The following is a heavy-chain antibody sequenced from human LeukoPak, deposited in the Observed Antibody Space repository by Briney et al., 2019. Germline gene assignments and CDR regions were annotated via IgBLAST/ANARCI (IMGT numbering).Heavy chain of an antibody. V-gene: IGHV3-30*18. CDR3: AKGGYSSSWYGGLFDS. CDR2: ISYDGSNK. D-gene: IGHD6-13*01. CDR1: GFTFSSYG. Sequence: GGSLRLSCAASGFTFSSYGMHWVRQAPGKGLEWVAVISYDGSNKYYADSVKGRFTISRDNSKNTLYLQMNSLRAEDTAVYYCAKGGYSSSWYGGLFDSWGQGTLVTVSS. J-gene: IGHJ4*02.